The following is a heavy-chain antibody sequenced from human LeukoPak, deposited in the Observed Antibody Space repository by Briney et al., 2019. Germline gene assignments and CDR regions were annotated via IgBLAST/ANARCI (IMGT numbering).Heavy chain of an antibody. D-gene: IGHD1-26*01. Sequence: VGSLRLSCAASGFTFSDYYMSWVRQAPGKGLEWVSGISGSGGSGGSTYYADSVKGRFTISRDNAKNSLYLQMNSLRAEDTAVYYCARDPYSGSYGDSYYYYMDVWGKGTTVTISS. V-gene: IGHV3-69-1*02. CDR1: GFTFSDYY. CDR2: ISGSGGSGGST. CDR3: ARDPYSGSYGDSYYYYMDV. J-gene: IGHJ6*03.